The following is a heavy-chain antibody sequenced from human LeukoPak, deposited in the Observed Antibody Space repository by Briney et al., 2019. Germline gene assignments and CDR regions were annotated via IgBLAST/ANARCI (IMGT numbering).Heavy chain of an antibody. CDR1: GYTFTIYG. Sequence: ASVKVSFKASGYTFTIYGISWVRQAPGQGLEWMGWISAYNGNTNYAQKLQGRVTMTTDTSTSTAYMELRSLRSDDTAVYYCARVPSLLLWFGEFIDYWGQGTLVTVSS. CDR2: ISAYNGNT. V-gene: IGHV1-18*01. D-gene: IGHD3-10*01. CDR3: ARVPSLLLWFGEFIDY. J-gene: IGHJ4*02.